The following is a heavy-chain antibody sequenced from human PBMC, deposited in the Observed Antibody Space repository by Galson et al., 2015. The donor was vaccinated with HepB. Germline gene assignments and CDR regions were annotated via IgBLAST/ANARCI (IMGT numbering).Heavy chain of an antibody. J-gene: IGHJ4*02. D-gene: IGHD3-9*01. V-gene: IGHV5-10-1*01. CDR3: ARPAGDDILTGRHYYFDY. CDR2: IDPSDSYT. CDR1: GYSFTSYW. Sequence: QSGAEVKKPGESLRISCKGSGYSFTSYWISWVRQMPGKGLEWMGRIDPSDSYTNYSPSFQGHVTISADKSISTAYLQWSSLKASDTAMYYCARPAGDDILTGRHYYFDYWGQGTLVTVSS.